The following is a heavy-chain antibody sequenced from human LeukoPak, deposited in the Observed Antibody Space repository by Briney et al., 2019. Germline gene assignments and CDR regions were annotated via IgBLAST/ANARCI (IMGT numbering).Heavy chain of an antibody. V-gene: IGHV3-15*01. D-gene: IGHD3-22*01. J-gene: IGHJ4*02. Sequence: PGGSLRLSCAASGFPFSDVWMCWVRQAPGKGLEWVGRIKSKTDGGTADYAAPVKGRFTFSRDDSKNTLYLQMNSLNTEDTAVYYCTTDWYYYDSSGYYPIFWGQGTLVTVSS. CDR2: IKSKTDGGTA. CDR3: TTDWYYYDSSGYYPIF. CDR1: GFPFSDVW.